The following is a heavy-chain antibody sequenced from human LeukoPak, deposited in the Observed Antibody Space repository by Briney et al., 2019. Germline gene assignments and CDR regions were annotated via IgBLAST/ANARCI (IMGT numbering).Heavy chain of an antibody. Sequence: SETLSLTCAVYGGSFSGYYWSWIRQPPGKGLEWIGEINHSGSTNYNPSLKSRVTISVDTSKNQFSLKLSSVTAADTAVYYCVKRGGSGSYYYMDVWSKGTTVTVSS. CDR1: GGSFSGYY. CDR2: INHSGST. CDR3: VKRGGSGSYYYMDV. J-gene: IGHJ6*03. D-gene: IGHD3-10*01. V-gene: IGHV4-34*01.